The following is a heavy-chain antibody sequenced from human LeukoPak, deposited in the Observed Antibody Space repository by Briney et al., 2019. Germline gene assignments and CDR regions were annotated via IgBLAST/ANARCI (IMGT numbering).Heavy chain of an antibody. CDR1: GGSISSSSYY. CDR2: IYYSGST. D-gene: IGHD3-3*01. V-gene: IGHV4-39*01. J-gene: IGHJ6*04. Sequence: SETLSLTCTVSGGSISSSSYYWGWIRQPPGEGLEWIGSIYYSGSTYYNPSLKSRVTISVDTSKNQFSLKLSSVTAADTAVYYCARHAYYDFWSGHREGVWGKGTTVTVSS. CDR3: ARHAYYDFWSGHREGV.